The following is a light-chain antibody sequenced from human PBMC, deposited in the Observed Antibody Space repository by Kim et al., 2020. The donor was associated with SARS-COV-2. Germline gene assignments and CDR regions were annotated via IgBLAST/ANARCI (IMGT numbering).Light chain of an antibody. CDR1: KLGDKY. CDR2: QDS. V-gene: IGLV3-1*01. CDR3: QAWDSSTVV. J-gene: IGLJ2*01. Sequence: VPAGQTASLTCSGDKLGDKYACWYQQKPGQPPVLVIYQDSKRPSGIPERFSGSNSGNTATLTISVTQAMDEADYYCQAWDSSTVVFGGGTQLTVL.